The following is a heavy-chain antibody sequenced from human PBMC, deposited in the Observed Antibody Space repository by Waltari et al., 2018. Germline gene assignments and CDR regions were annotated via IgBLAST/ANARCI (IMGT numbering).Heavy chain of an antibody. J-gene: IGHJ5*02. CDR3: ARGSRGIGWFDP. V-gene: IGHV1-69*10. Sequence: QVQLVQSGAEVKKPGSSVKVSCKASGGTFSSYAISWVRQAPGQGLEWMGGIIPILGIANYAQKCQGRVTITADKSTSTAYMELSSLRSEDTAVYYCARGSRGIGWFDPWGQGTLVTVSS. CDR2: IIPILGIA. D-gene: IGHD3-16*01. CDR1: GGTFSSYA.